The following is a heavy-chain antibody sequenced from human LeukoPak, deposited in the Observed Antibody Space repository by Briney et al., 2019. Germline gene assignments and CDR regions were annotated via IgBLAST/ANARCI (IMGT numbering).Heavy chain of an antibody. Sequence: SETLSLTCTVSGGSISSYYWSWLRQPPGKGLEWIGYIYYNGSTNYNPSLKSRVTISVDTSKNQFSLKLSSVTAADTAVYYCARHGVGRYCSSTSCYSHYYYGMDVWGQGTTVTVSS. D-gene: IGHD2-2*01. CDR2: IYYNGST. CDR3: ARHGVGRYCSSTSCYSHYYYGMDV. J-gene: IGHJ6*02. CDR1: GGSISSYY. V-gene: IGHV4-59*08.